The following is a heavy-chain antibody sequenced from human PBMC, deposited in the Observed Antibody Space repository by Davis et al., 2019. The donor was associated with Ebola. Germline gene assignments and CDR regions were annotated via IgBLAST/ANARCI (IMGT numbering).Heavy chain of an antibody. CDR3: ARGKPFSSSFWFDP. CDR2: IYYSGST. Sequence: MPSETLSLTCAVSGGSISSGGYSWSWIRQPPGKGLEWIGYIYYSGSTYYNPSLKSRVTISVDRSKNQFSLKLSSVTAADTAVYYCARGKPFSSSFWFDPWGQGTLVTVSS. CDR1: GGSISSGGYS. V-gene: IGHV4-30-2*01. J-gene: IGHJ5*02. D-gene: IGHD6-13*01.